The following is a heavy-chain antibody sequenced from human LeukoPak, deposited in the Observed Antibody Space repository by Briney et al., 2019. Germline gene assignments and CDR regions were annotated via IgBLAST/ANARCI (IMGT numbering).Heavy chain of an antibody. CDR1: GFTFSSYA. D-gene: IGHD3-10*01. CDR2: ISGSGGST. Sequence: GGSLRLPCAASGFTFSSYAMSWVRQAPGKGLEWVSAISGSGGSTYYADSVKGRFTISRDNSKNTLYLQMNSLRAEDTAVYYCAKSPDYYGSGSYYSYFDYWGQGTLVTVSS. J-gene: IGHJ4*02. V-gene: IGHV3-23*01. CDR3: AKSPDYYGSGSYYSYFDY.